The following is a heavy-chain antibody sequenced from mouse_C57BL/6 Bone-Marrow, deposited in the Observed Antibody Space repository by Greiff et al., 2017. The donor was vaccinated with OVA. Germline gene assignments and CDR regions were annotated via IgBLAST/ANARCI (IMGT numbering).Heavy chain of an antibody. CDR3: ARRFITTMDY. J-gene: IGHJ4*01. V-gene: IGHV7-3*01. CDR2: IRNKANGYTT. CDR1: GFTFTDYY. D-gene: IGHD1-1*01. Sequence: DVKLVESGGGLVQPGGSLSLSCAASGFTFTDYYMSWVRQPPGKALEWLGFIRNKANGYTTEYSASVKGRFTISRDNSQSILYLQMNALRAEDSATYYCARRFITTMDYWGQGTSVTVSS.